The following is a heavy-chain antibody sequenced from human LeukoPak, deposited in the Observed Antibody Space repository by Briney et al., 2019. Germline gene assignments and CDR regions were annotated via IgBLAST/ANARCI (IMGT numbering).Heavy chain of an antibody. D-gene: IGHD6-13*01. CDR1: GGSFSGYY. CDR2: INHSGST. Sequence: SETLSLTCAVYGGSFSGYYWSWLRQPPGKGLEWLGEINHSGSTNYNPSLKSRVTISVDTSKNQFSLKLSSVTAADTAVYYCATLGSSSWSYFDYWGQGTLVTVSS. V-gene: IGHV4-34*01. CDR3: ATLGSSSWSYFDY. J-gene: IGHJ4*02.